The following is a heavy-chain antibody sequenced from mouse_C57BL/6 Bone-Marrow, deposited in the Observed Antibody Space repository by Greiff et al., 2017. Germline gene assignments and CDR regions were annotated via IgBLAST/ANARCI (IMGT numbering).Heavy chain of an antibody. Sequence: QVQLQQPGAELVKPGASVKLSCKASGYTFTSYWMNWVKQRPGQGLEWIGMIHPNSGSTNYNEKFKSKATLTVDKSSSTADMQLSSLTSEDSAVYYCARGDFDYDYDDLDYWGQGTTLTVSS. CDR3: ARGDFDYDYDDLDY. D-gene: IGHD2-4*01. CDR2: IHPNSGST. J-gene: IGHJ2*01. CDR1: GYTFTSYW. V-gene: IGHV1-64*01.